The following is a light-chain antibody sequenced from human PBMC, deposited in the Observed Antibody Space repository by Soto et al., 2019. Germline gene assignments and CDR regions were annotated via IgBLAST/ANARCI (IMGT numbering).Light chain of an antibody. CDR1: QSVSSY. CDR2: DAS. Sequence: EIVLTQSPAPLSLSPGERATLSCRASQSVSSYLAWYQQKPGQAPRLLIYDASHRATGIPARFSCSGSGTDFTLPISSLEPEDFEVYYCQQRSNWPPYTFGQGTKLEIK. V-gene: IGKV3-11*01. CDR3: QQRSNWPPYT. J-gene: IGKJ2*01.